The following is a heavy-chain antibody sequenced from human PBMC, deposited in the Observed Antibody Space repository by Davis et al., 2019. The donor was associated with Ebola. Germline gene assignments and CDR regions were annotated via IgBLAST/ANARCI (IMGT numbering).Heavy chain of an antibody. J-gene: IGHJ6*02. CDR2: IYYSGST. Sequence: PGGSLRLSCTVSGGSISSYYWSWIRQPPGKGLEWIGYIYYSGSTNYNPSLKSRVTISVDTSKNQFSLKLSSVTAADTAVYYCARDQKSSSFWETSYYYNGMDVWGQGATVTVSS. V-gene: IGHV4-59*01. CDR3: ARDQKSSSFWETSYYYNGMDV. CDR1: GGSISSYY. D-gene: IGHD6-13*01.